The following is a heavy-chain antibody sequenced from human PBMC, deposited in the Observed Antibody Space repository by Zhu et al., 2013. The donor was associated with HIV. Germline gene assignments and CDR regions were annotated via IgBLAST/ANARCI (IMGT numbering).Heavy chain of an antibody. V-gene: IGHV1-69*01. CDR3: ARVSPSHSGSYWDVVWAFDI. CDR1: GGTFSSYA. D-gene: IGHD1-26*01. CDR2: IIPIFGTA. Sequence: QVQLVQSGAEVKKPGSSVKVSCKASGGTFSSYAISWVRQAPGQGLEWMGGIIPIFGTANYAQKFQGRVTITADESTSTAYMELSSLRSEDTAVYYCARVSPSHSGSYWDVVWAFDIWGQGTMVTVSS. J-gene: IGHJ3*02.